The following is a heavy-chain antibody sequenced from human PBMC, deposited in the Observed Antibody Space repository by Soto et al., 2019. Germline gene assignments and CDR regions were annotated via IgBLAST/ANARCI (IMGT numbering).Heavy chain of an antibody. CDR2: IDHNGIT. Sequence: AVSGDSISNSKWWTWVRQTPGKGLEWIGKIDHNGITNYNPSLESRVTILKDNSKNQLSLKLSSVTGADSAVYYCVRLNRDYYYYGMDVWGQGATVTVSS. V-gene: IGHV4-4*02. CDR1: GDSISNSKW. CDR3: VRLNRDYYYYGMDV. J-gene: IGHJ6*02.